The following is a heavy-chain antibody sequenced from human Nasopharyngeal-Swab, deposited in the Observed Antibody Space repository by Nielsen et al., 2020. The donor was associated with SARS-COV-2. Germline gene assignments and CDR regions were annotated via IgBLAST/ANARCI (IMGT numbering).Heavy chain of an antibody. CDR2: MHPISGNT. V-gene: IGHV1-8*01. D-gene: IGHD3-16*02. CDR3: ARGRLSNYYGMDV. J-gene: IGHJ6*02. Sequence: WVPQAPGQGLEWMGWMHPISGNTGYAQKCQGIVTMTRNTSISTDYRELSSLRSEDTAVYYFARGRLSNYYGMDVWGHGTTVTVSS.